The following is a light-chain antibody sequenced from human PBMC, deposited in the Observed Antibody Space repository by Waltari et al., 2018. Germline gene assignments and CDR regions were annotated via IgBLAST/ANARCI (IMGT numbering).Light chain of an antibody. Sequence: EVVLTQSPATLSLSTGERANLSCRASQSVSSYLAWYQQKPGQAPRLLIYDASDRATGVPAGISGSRSGTDFTLTISSLEPEDFAVYYCQQRTDRPPVTFGQGTRVEMK. CDR1: QSVSSY. CDR2: DAS. CDR3: QQRTDRPPVT. J-gene: IGKJ1*01. V-gene: IGKV3-11*01.